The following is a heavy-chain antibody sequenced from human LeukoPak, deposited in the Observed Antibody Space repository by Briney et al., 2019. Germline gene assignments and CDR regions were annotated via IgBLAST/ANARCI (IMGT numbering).Heavy chain of an antibody. CDR2: ISSSGSNI. Sequence: PGGSLRLSCAASGFSFSSYSMNWVRQAPGKGLEWISYISSSGSNIYYADSVKGRFTISRDNAKNSLYLQMNSLRAEDTAVYYCVRESIGFDYWGQGTLVTVSS. V-gene: IGHV3-48*01. J-gene: IGHJ4*02. CDR3: VRESIGFDY. CDR1: GFSFSSYS. D-gene: IGHD2-15*01.